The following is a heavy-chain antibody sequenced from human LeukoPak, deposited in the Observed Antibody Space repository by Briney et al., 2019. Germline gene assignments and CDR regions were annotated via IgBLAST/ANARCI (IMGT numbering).Heavy chain of an antibody. V-gene: IGHV3-30*18. CDR3: SKDPLYTYDDSRVSYGMDV. CDR2: ISYDGSNI. D-gene: IGHD3-16*01. J-gene: IGHJ6*02. Sequence: GGSLRLSCAASGFIFSSSAMHWVPRAPGKGLEWVAVISYDGSNIYHGDSVKGRFTFSRDNAKKKLYLEMKSLRAEDTAVYYCSKDPLYTYDDSRVSYGMDVWGQGTTVTVSS. CDR1: GFIFSSSA.